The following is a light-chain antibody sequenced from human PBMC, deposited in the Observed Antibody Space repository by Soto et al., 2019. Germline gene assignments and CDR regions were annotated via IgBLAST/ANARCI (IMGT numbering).Light chain of an antibody. J-gene: IGKJ1*01. V-gene: IGKV3-20*01. Sequence: EIVMTQSPATLSVSPGGRATVFCRASQSISSIYLAWYQQKPGQAPRLLIYGASSRATGIPDRFSGSGSVTDFTLTISRLEPEDFAVYYCQQYGSSPRTFGQGTKVDI. CDR3: QQYGSSPRT. CDR2: GAS. CDR1: QSISSIY.